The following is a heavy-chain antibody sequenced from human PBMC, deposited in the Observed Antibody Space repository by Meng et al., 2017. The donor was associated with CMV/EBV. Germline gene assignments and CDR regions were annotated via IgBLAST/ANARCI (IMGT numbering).Heavy chain of an antibody. V-gene: IGHV5-51*01. CDR2: IYPGDSDT. CDR3: ARTMVRGVIITGPTYYFDY. D-gene: IGHD3-10*01. Sequence: GGSLRLSCKGSGSSFTSYWIGWVRQMPGKGLEWMGIIYPGDSDTRYSPSFQGQVTISADKSISTAYLQWSSLKASDTAMYYCARTMVRGVIITGPTYYFDYWGQGTLVTVSS. J-gene: IGHJ4*02. CDR1: GSSFTSYW.